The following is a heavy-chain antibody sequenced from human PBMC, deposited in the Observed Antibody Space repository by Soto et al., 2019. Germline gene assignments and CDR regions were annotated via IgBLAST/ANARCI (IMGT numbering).Heavy chain of an antibody. Sequence: QVQLQESGPGLVKPSETLSLTCTVSGGSVSSGSYYWSWIRQPPGKGLEWTGYIYYSGSTNYNPSLKSRVIISVDTSKNQCSLKLSSVTAADTAVYYWARVARSTIFGVVSPPGYWGQGTLVTDSS. CDR3: ARVARSTIFGVVSPPGY. D-gene: IGHD3-3*01. V-gene: IGHV4-61*01. CDR2: IYYSGST. J-gene: IGHJ4*02. CDR1: GGSVSSGSYY.